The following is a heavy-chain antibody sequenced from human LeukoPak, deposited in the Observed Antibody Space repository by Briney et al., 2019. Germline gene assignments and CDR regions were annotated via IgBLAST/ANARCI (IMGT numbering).Heavy chain of an antibody. D-gene: IGHD3-10*01. V-gene: IGHV4-59*01. CDR1: GGSISSYY. J-gene: IGHJ6*03. CDR3: ARVSNGYYGSGGLDYYYYMDV. CDR2: IYYSAST. Sequence: SETLSLTCTVSGGSISSYYWSWIRQPPGKGLEWIGYIYYSASTNYNPSLKTRVTISVDTSKNQFSLKLSSVTAADTAVYYCARVSNGYYGSGGLDYYYYMDVWGKGTTVTVSS.